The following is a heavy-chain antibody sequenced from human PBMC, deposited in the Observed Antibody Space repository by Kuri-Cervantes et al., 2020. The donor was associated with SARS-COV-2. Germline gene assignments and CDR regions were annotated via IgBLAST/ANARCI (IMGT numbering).Heavy chain of an antibody. Sequence: SETLSLTCTVSGVSSRSHYWSWMWQPAMIGRIYTSGSSNYNPSLKSRVTMSVDTSKKQFSLKLNSVTAADTAVYYCASRGGYSYGYPPTDYYMDVWGKGTTVTVSS. V-gene: IGHV4-4*07. CDR1: GVSSRSHY. CDR2: IYTSGSS. J-gene: IGHJ6*03. D-gene: IGHD5-18*01. CDR3: ASRGGYSYGYPPTDYYMDV.